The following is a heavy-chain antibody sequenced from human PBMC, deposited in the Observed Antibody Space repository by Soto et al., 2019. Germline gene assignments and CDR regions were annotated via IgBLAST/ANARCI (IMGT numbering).Heavy chain of an antibody. CDR3: ASGGNWFDP. CDR2: MYYNGNI. J-gene: IGHJ5*02. V-gene: IGHV4-59*01. D-gene: IGHD3-16*01. Sequence: SETLSLTCNVSGGSTSNYYWTWVRQSSEKGLEWIGYMYYNGNINYNPSLKSRVPISIDTSKSQFSLTLKSLTAADTAVYYCASGGNWFDPWGQGVRGTFAS. CDR1: GGSTSNYY.